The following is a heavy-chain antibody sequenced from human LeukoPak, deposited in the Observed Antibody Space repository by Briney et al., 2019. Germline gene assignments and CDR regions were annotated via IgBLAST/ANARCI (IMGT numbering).Heavy chain of an antibody. CDR3: AKDIRPWGSGWYNFDY. D-gene: IGHD6-19*01. CDR2: VSWNSGSI. J-gene: IGHJ4*02. CDR1: GFTCDDYA. V-gene: IGHV3-9*01. Sequence: GGYLRLSCAASGFTCDDYAMHWVGPAPGKGREWVSGVSWNSGSIGYADSVKGRLTISRDNAKNSLYLQMNSLRAEDTALYYCAKDIRPWGSGWYNFDYWGQGTLVTVSS.